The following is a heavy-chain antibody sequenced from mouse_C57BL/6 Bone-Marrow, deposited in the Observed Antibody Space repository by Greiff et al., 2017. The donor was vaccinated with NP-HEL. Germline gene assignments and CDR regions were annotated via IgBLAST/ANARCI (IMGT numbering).Heavy chain of an antibody. CDR2: IYPRSGNT. J-gene: IGHJ2*01. Sequence: QVQLQQSGAELARPGASVKLSCKASGYTFTSYGISWVKQRTGQGLEWIGEIYPRSGNTYYNEKFKGKATLTADKSSSTAYMELRSLTSEDSAVYFCARYDLLITTVVYFDYWGQGTTLTVSS. D-gene: IGHD1-1*01. CDR3: ARYDLLITTVVYFDY. V-gene: IGHV1-81*01. CDR1: GYTFTSYG.